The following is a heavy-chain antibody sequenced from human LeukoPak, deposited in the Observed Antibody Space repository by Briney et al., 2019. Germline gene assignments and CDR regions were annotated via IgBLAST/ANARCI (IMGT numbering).Heavy chain of an antibody. V-gene: IGHV3-48*01. CDR3: AKDGSYSTSWYDYDY. CDR2: ISSSSSTI. D-gene: IGHD6-13*01. J-gene: IGHJ4*02. CDR1: GFTFNSYS. Sequence: GGSLRLSCAASGFTFNSYSMNWVRQAPGKGLEWVSFISSSSSTIYYADSVKGRFTISRDNGKKSLYLQMNSLRVEDTTIYYCAKDGSYSTSWYDYDYWGQGTLVTVSS.